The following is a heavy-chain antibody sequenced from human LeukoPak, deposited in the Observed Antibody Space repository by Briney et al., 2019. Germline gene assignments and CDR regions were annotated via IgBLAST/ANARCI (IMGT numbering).Heavy chain of an antibody. J-gene: IGHJ4*02. CDR3: ARANGGWYYFDH. Sequence: GGSLRLSCAASGFTVSSNYMSWVRQAPGKGLQWVSVIYSGGSTYYADSVKGRFTISRDNSKNTLYLQMNSLRVEDTAVYYCARANGGWYYFDHWGQGTLVTVSS. CDR1: GFTVSSNY. CDR2: IYSGGST. D-gene: IGHD6-19*01. V-gene: IGHV3-53*01.